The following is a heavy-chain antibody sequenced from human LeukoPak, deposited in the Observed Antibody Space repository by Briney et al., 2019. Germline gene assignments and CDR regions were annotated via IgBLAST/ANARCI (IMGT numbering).Heavy chain of an antibody. CDR1: GFTFSTYW. CDR2: ISSDGSST. D-gene: IGHD4-17*01. J-gene: IGHJ4*02. V-gene: IGHV3-74*01. CDR3: ARDYGEGGYYFDY. Sequence: GGSLRLSCAASGFTFSTYWMHWVRQAPGKGLMWLSRISSDGSSTNYADSVKGRFTISRDNAKNTLYLQMNSLRAEDTAVYYCARDYGEGGYYFDYWGQGTLVTVSS.